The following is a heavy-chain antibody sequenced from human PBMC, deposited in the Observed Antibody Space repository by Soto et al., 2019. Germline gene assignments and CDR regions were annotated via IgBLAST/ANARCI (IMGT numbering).Heavy chain of an antibody. CDR3: ARDIEWRGQGPFDY. J-gene: IGHJ4*02. Sequence: QVQLVESGGGVVQPGRSLRLSCAASGFTFSSYAMHWVRQAPGKGLEWVAVISYDGSNKYYADSVKGRFTISRDNSKNTLYLQMNSLRAEDTAVYYCARDIEWRGQGPFDYWGQGTLVTVSS. D-gene: IGHD2-15*01. CDR1: GFTFSSYA. CDR2: ISYDGSNK. V-gene: IGHV3-30-3*01.